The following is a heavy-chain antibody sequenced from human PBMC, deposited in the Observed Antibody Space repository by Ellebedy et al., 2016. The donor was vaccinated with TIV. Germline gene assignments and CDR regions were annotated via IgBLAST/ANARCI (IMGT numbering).Heavy chain of an antibody. J-gene: IGHJ4*02. D-gene: IGHD6-19*01. CDR1: GGSISSSSYY. Sequence: MPSETLSLTCTVSGGSISSSSYYWGWIRQPPGKGLEWIGTIYYSGSTYYNPSLKSRVTISVDTSKNQFSLKLSSVTAADTAVYYCARVPVAGRKFDYWGQGTLVTVSS. CDR3: ARVPVAGRKFDY. CDR2: IYYSGST. V-gene: IGHV4-39*01.